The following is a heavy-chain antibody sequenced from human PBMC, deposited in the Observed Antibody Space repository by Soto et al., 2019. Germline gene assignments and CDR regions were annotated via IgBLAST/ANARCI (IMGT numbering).Heavy chain of an antibody. Sequence: QVQLVQSGAEVKRPGSSVKASCKASGDTFNFYSINWVRQAPGLGLEWMGRVNPIVSMSNYAQKFQGRVPMTADKSTSTGYMELSSLRSEDTAIYYCASSYGSGYRAFDYWGQGALVTVSS. CDR1: GDTFNFYS. J-gene: IGHJ4*02. CDR3: ASSYGSGYRAFDY. V-gene: IGHV1-69*02. D-gene: IGHD3-10*01. CDR2: VNPIVSMS.